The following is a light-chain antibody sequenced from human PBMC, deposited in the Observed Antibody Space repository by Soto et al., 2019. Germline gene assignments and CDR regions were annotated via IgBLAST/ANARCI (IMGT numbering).Light chain of an antibody. Sequence: ELLLSQSPPTLSLSTGERATLSCRTSQSVSSYFAWYKQKPGRAPRLLIYDASNSATGIPARFIGSGSGTDFTLTICSLEPEDFAVYYSQQRINWPITFGQGTRLEI. V-gene: IGKV3-11*01. CDR1: QSVSSY. CDR3: QQRINWPIT. CDR2: DAS. J-gene: IGKJ5*01.